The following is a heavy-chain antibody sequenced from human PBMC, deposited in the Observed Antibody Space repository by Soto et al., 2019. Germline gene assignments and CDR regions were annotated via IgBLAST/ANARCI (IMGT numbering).Heavy chain of an antibody. J-gene: IGHJ3*02. D-gene: IGHD3-10*01. CDR2: ISGSGGST. CDR3: AKLITMVRGVITAPLDI. V-gene: IGHV3-23*01. CDR1: GFTFSSYA. Sequence: QPGGSLRLSCAASGFTFSSYAMSWVRQAPGKGLEWVSAISGSGGSTYYADSVKGRFTISRDNSKNTLYLQMNSLRAEDTAVYYCAKLITMVRGVITAPLDIWGQGTMVTVSS.